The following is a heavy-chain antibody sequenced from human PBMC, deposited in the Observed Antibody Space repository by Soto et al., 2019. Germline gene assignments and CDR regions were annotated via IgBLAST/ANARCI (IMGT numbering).Heavy chain of an antibody. V-gene: IGHV1-18*01. CDR2: ISAYNGNT. CDR3: ARDARPHYSSGSTDY. CDR1: GYTFTSYG. Sequence: ASVKVSCKASGYTFTSYGISWVRQAPGQGLEWMGWISAYNGNTNYAQKLQGRVTMTTDTSTSTAYMELSSLRSDDTAVYYCARDARPHYSSGSTDYWGQGTLVTVSS. J-gene: IGHJ4*02. D-gene: IGHD6-19*01.